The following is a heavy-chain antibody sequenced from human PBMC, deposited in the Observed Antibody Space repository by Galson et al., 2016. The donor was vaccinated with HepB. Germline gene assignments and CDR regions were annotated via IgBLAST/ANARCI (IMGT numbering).Heavy chain of an antibody. CDR3: ARDFGRLGLDV. CDR2: IYPGDSDT. J-gene: IGHJ6*02. CDR1: AYGFSDHW. V-gene: IGHV5-51*01. D-gene: IGHD1-26*01. Sequence: QSGAEVKKPGNSLRISCKGSAYGFSDHWIGWVRQMPGKGLEWMGSIYPGDSDTRYNPSFQGQVTMSADKSVRTVYLHWSSLKASDTAMYYCARDFGRLGLDVWGQGTTVTVSS.